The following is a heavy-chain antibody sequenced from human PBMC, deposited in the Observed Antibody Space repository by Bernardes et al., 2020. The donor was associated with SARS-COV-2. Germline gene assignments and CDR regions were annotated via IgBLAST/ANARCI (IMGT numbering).Heavy chain of an antibody. D-gene: IGHD3-10*01. V-gene: IGHV4-34*01. CDR3: ARRVHFGPGSYYTRPYHFDY. J-gene: IGHJ4*02. CDR2: INHSGST. Sequence: SETLSLTCAVYGGPFSGYYWSWIRQPPGKGLAWIGEINHSGSTNYDPSLKSRVTISLDTSKNQFSLRLSSVTAADTAMYYCARRVHFGPGSYYTRPYHFDYWGQGTLVTVSS. CDR1: GGPFSGYY.